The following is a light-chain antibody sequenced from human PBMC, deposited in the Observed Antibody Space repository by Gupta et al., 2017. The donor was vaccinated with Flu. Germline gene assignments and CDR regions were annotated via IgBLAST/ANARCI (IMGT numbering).Light chain of an antibody. CDR1: QSVLYSSNNKNY. Sequence: DIVMTQSADSLGVSLGERATINCKSSQSVLYSSNNKNYLAWYQQKPGQPPKLLIYWASTRESGVPDRFSGSVSGTDFTLTISSLQAEDVAVYYCQQYYSTPSFGQGTKLEIK. J-gene: IGKJ2*03. CDR3: QQYYSTPS. V-gene: IGKV4-1*01. CDR2: WAS.